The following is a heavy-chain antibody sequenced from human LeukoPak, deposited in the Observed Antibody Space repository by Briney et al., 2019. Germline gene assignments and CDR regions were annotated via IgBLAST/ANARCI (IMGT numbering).Heavy chain of an antibody. CDR1: GSTFSSYS. CDR3: ARDSLPAAIGIFDY. J-gene: IGHJ4*02. V-gene: IGHV3-21*01. D-gene: IGHD2-2*01. CDR2: ISSSSSYI. Sequence: SGGSLRLSCAASGSTFSSYSMNWVRQAPGKGLEWVSSISSSSSYIYYADSVKGRFTISRDNAKNSLYLQMNSLRAEDTAVYYCARDSLPAAIGIFDYWGQGTLVTVSS.